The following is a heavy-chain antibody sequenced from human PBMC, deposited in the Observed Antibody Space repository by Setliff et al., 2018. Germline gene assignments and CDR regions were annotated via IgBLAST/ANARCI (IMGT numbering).Heavy chain of an antibody. CDR1: GFTFSSYW. CDR3: AREGVDTRSSTDYRYYMDL. V-gene: IGHV3-7*01. J-gene: IGHJ6*03. Sequence: GGSLRLSCAASGFTFSSYWMSWVRQAPGKGLERLANINEDGSHKWYVDSVKGRFTISRDNSKNTLYLQMSSLRAEDSAIYYCAREGVDTRSSTDYRYYMDLWGKGTTVTVSS. D-gene: IGHD5-18*01. CDR2: INEDGSHK.